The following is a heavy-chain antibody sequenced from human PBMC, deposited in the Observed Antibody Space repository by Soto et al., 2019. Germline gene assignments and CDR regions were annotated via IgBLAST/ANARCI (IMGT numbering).Heavy chain of an antibody. CDR1: GGTFSSYA. CDR3: ARGTVLMVYAINYYGMDA. J-gene: IGHJ6*02. CDR2: IIPIFGTA. Sequence: SVKVSCTASGGTFSSYAISWVRQAPGQGLEWMGGIIPIFGTANYAQKFQGRVTITADESTSTAYMELSSLRSEDTAVYYCARGTVLMVYAINYYGMDAWGQGTTVTVSS. V-gene: IGHV1-69*13. D-gene: IGHD2-8*01.